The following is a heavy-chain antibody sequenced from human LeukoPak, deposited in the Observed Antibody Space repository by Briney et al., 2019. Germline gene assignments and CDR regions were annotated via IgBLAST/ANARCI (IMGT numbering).Heavy chain of an antibody. CDR3: ARGGNKIDP. Sequence: PPETLSLTRTLSGGSISSYYRSGMPPPPRKGREWNGYIYTKRSTNYNPSLKSRDIISEDTSKNEFALELCSVTAADTAVHYCARGGNKIDPWGQGTLVTVSS. CDR2: IYTKRST. CDR1: GGSISSYY. D-gene: IGHD2/OR15-2a*01. V-gene: IGHV4-4*09. J-gene: IGHJ5*02.